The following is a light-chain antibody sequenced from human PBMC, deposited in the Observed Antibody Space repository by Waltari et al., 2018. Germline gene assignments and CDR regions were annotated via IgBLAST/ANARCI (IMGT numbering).Light chain of an antibody. V-gene: IGLV7-43*01. CDR1: TGAVTRTSC. J-gene: IGLJ3*02. Sequence: QTVVTQEPSLTVSPGGTVTLTCASSTGAVTRTSCPHCFQQKPGQPPRPLIYGNSTTHSWTPARFSGSLLGGKAALTLSGVQPEDEAEYYCRLHYGGPWVFGGGTKLTVL. CDR3: RLHYGGPWV. CDR2: GNS.